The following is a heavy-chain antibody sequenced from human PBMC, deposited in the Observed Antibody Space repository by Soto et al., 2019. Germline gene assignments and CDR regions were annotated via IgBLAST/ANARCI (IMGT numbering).Heavy chain of an antibody. CDR3: ARDMVRGYYYGMDV. CDR1: GGSISSSNW. Sequence: SETLSLTCTVSGGSISSSNWWSWVRQPPGKGLEWIGEIYHGGSTNYNPSLKSRVTISVDKSKNQFSLKLSSVTAADTAVYYCARDMVRGYYYGMDVWGQGTTVTVSS. CDR2: IYHGGST. J-gene: IGHJ6*02. D-gene: IGHD3-10*01. V-gene: IGHV4-4*02.